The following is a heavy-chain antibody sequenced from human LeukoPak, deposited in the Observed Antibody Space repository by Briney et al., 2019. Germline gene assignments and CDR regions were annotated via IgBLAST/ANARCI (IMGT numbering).Heavy chain of an antibody. V-gene: IGHV1-8*01. CDR3: ARLIRAAGYYYYYYYMDV. J-gene: IGHJ6*03. D-gene: IGHD6-13*01. CDR1: GYTFTSYD. CDR2: MNPNSGNT. Sequence: ASVKVSCKASGYTFTSYDINWVRQATGQGLEWMGWMNPNSGNTGYAQKFQGRVTMTRNTSISTAYMELSSLRSEDTAVYYCARLIRAAGYYYYYYYMDVWGKGTTVTISS.